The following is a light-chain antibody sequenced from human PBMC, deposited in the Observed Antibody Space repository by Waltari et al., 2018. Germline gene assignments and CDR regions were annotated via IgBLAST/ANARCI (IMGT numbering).Light chain of an antibody. Sequence: EIVMTQSPVTLSVSPGERAPLSCRASQSVGTDLAWYQQKPGRAPRLLIHGASTRVTGIPARFSGSGSGTQFTLTISSLQSEDFAVYYCQQYNSRRTFGQGTKVEI. CDR2: GAS. J-gene: IGKJ1*01. CDR1: QSVGTD. CDR3: QQYNSRRT. V-gene: IGKV3-15*01.